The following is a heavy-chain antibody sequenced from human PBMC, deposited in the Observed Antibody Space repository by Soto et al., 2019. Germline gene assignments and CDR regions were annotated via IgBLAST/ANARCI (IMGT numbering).Heavy chain of an antibody. Sequence: ASVKVSCKASGYTFTSYGISWVRQAPGQGLEWMGWISAYNGNTNYAQKLQGRVTMTTDTSTSTAYMELRSLRSDDTAVYYCARALHRDYYDSSGYYYRDFDYWGQGTLVTVSS. J-gene: IGHJ4*02. CDR1: GYTFTSYG. D-gene: IGHD3-22*01. CDR2: ISAYNGNT. CDR3: ARALHRDYYDSSGYYYRDFDY. V-gene: IGHV1-18*01.